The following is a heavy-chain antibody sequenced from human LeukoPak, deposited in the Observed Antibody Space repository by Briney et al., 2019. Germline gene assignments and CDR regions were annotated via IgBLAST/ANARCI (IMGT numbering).Heavy chain of an antibody. Sequence: EGSLRLSCAASRFTFNSYTMTWVRQAPGKGPEWVSSISVSGTSTYYADSVKGRFTISRDNSKDTLFLLMNSLRAEDTAVYYCARECCGYSAYENWGQGTLVTVSS. CDR2: ISVSGTST. D-gene: IGHD5-12*01. CDR1: RFTFNSYT. V-gene: IGHV3-23*01. CDR3: ARECCGYSAYEN. J-gene: IGHJ4*02.